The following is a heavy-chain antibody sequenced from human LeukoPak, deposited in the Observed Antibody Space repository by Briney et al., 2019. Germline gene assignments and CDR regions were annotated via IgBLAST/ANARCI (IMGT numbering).Heavy chain of an antibody. Sequence: SEKVSCKASGGTFSSYAISWVRQAPGQGLEWMGGIIPIFGTANYAQKFQGRVTITTDESTSTAYMELSSLRSEDTAVYYCAHHIAAAGSPLDYWGQGTLVTVSS. CDR3: AHHIAAAGSPLDY. V-gene: IGHV1-69*05. CDR2: IIPIFGTA. CDR1: GGTFSSYA. J-gene: IGHJ4*02. D-gene: IGHD6-13*01.